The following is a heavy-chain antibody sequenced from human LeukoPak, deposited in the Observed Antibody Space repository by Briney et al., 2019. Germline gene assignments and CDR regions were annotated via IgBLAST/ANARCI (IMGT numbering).Heavy chain of an antibody. D-gene: IGHD3-16*01. V-gene: IGHV3-7*01. Sequence: PGGSLRLPCAVSGFTFSSYSMHWVRQAPGKGLEWVAIINQDGSRKSSADSVKGRFTISRDNAKNLLYLQMNSLRAEDTAVYYCARDPGWGALDHWGQGTLVTVS. CDR3: ARDPGWGALDH. CDR2: INQDGSRK. J-gene: IGHJ4*02. CDR1: GFTFSSYS.